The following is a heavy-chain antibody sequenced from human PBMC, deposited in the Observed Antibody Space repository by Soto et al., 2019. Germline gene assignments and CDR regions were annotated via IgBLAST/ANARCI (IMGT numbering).Heavy chain of an antibody. J-gene: IGHJ4*02. Sequence: HVQLVESGGGVVQPGRSLRLSCAASGFTFSSYAMHWVRQAPGKGLEWVAVISYDGSNKYYADSVKGRFTISRDNSKNTLYLQMNSLRAEDTAVYYCAREESYCGGDCYSGLLYWGQGTLVTVSS. CDR1: GFTFSSYA. D-gene: IGHD2-21*02. CDR2: ISYDGSNK. V-gene: IGHV3-30-3*01. CDR3: AREESYCGGDCYSGLLY.